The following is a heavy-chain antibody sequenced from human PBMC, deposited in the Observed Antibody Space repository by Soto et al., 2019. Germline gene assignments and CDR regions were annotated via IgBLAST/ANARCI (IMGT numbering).Heavy chain of an antibody. J-gene: IGHJ4*02. CDR3: ARDGAAMTALGIDY. CDR1: GDSISGRSY. V-gene: IGHV4-61*01. Sequence: QVQLQESGPGLVKPSETLSLTCTVSGDSISGRSYWGWIRQPPGMGLEWIGYIYHTGSAVYNPSLESRVRLSVDTSKNQFSLRLTSVTAADTAIYYCARDGAAMTALGIDYWGQGALVTVSS. CDR2: IYHTGSA. D-gene: IGHD2-21*02.